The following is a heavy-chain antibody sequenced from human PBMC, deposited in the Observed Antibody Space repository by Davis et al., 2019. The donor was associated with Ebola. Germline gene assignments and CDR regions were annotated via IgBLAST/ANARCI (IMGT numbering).Heavy chain of an antibody. D-gene: IGHD2/OR15-2a*01. CDR1: GFTFSGSA. CDR3: TRGAPYFMDV. Sequence: GESLKISCAASGFTFSGSAMHRVRQASGKGLEWVGRIRSKANSYATAYAASVKGRFTISRDDSKNTAYLQMNSLKTEDTAVYYCTRGAPYFMDVWGQGTTVTVSS. CDR2: IRSKANSYAT. V-gene: IGHV3-73*01. J-gene: IGHJ6*02.